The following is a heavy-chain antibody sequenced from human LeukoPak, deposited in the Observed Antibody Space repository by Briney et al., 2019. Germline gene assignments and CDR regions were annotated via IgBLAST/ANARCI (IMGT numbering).Heavy chain of an antibody. CDR1: GFTFSSYA. CDR3: AKGDDFWSGPGLNWFDP. V-gene: IGHV3-23*01. J-gene: IGHJ5*02. Sequence: GGSLRLSCAASGFTFSSYAMSWVRQAPGKGLEWVSAISGSGGSTYYADSVKGRFTISGDNSKNTLYLQMNSLRAEDTAVYYCAKGDDFWSGPGLNWFDPWGQGTLVTVSS. CDR2: ISGSGGST. D-gene: IGHD3-3*01.